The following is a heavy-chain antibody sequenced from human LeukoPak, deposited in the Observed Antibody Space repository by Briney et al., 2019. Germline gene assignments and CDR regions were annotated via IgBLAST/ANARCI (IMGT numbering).Heavy chain of an antibody. CDR3: AKWGVWIAVAGTGDY. CDR1: GFTFSSYA. J-gene: IGHJ4*02. V-gene: IGHV3-23*01. CDR2: ISGSGGST. Sequence: PGGSLRLSCAASGFTFSSYAMSWVCQAPGKGLEWVSAISGSGGSTYYADSVKGRFTISRDNSKNTLYLQMNSLRAEDTAVYYCAKWGVWIAVAGTGDYWGQGTLVTVSS. D-gene: IGHD6-19*01.